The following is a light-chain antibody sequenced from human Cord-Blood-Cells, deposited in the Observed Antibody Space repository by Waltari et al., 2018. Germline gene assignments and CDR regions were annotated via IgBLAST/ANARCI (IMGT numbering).Light chain of an antibody. J-gene: IGLJ1*01. CDR1: RSDAGGYNC. CDR2: DVS. Sequence: QSALTQPASVSGSPGQSITISCTGTRSDAGGYNCVSWYHQHPGKAPKLMIYDVSNRPSGVSNRFSGSKSGNTASLTISGLQAEDEADYYCSSYTSSSSYVFGTGTKVTVL. V-gene: IGLV2-14*01. CDR3: SSYTSSSSYV.